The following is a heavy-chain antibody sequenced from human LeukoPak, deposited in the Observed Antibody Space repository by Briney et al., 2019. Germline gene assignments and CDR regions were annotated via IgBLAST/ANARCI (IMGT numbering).Heavy chain of an antibody. Sequence: GGSLRLSCAASEFTFNRYWMSWVRQAPGKGPEWVADINPDGSEKYNVDSVKGRFTISRDNAKNSLYLQMNSLRAEDTAVYHCARDIVPPGIFWDHWGQGTPVTVSS. CDR2: INPDGSEK. D-gene: IGHD1-26*01. V-gene: IGHV3-7*05. CDR3: ARDIVPPGIFWDH. CDR1: EFTFNRYW. J-gene: IGHJ4*02.